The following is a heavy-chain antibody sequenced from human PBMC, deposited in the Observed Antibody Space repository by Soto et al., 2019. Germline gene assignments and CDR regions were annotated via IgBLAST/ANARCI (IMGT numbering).Heavy chain of an antibody. CDR3: ATDTSSTGYSSSWYKGPFDY. CDR2: FDPEDGET. Sequence: ASVKVSCKVSGYTLTELSMHWVRQAPGKGLEWMGGFDPEDGETIYAQKFQGRVTMTEDTSTDTAYMELSSLRSEDTAVYYCATDTSSTGYSSSWYKGPFDYWGQGTLVTVSS. CDR1: GYTLTELS. D-gene: IGHD6-13*01. V-gene: IGHV1-24*01. J-gene: IGHJ4*02.